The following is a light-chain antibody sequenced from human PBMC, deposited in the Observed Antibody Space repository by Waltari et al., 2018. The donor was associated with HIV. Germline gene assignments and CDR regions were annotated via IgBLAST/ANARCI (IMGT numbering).Light chain of an antibody. CDR2: AAS. V-gene: IGKV3-20*01. Sequence: EVVLTQSPGTLSLSPGERATISCRASQRVSSTFLAWYQQTPGQAPRLLIYAASSRATGIPDRFSGSGSGTDFTLTISRLEPEDFAVYYCQQYGGSPPVTFGQGTRLEIK. CDR1: QRVSSTF. J-gene: IGKJ5*01. CDR3: QQYGGSPPVT.